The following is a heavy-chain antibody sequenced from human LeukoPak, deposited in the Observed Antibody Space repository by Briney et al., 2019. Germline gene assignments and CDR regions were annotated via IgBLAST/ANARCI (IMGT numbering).Heavy chain of an antibody. J-gene: IGHJ6*02. Sequence: SETLSLTCTVSGGSIRSRNYYWDWIRQPPGKGLEWIGNFYDSGSTYYNPSLKSRVTISGDTSKNQFSLKLTSVTAADTAVYYCARQDPTYYYYGMDVWGQGTTVTVS. CDR2: FYDSGST. CDR1: GGSIRSRNYY. V-gene: IGHV4-39*01. CDR3: ARQDPTYYYYGMDV.